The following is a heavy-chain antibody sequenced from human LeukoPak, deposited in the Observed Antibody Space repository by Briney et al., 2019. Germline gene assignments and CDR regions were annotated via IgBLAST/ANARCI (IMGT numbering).Heavy chain of an antibody. CDR3: ARLGERLVVPARD. CDR2: IYPGDYDT. V-gene: IGHV5-51*01. CDR1: EYSSTSYW. Sequence: GESLKISCKASEYSSTSYWIGWVRQMPGKGLEWMGIIYPGDYDTRYNPSFQGEVTISADKSISTAYLQWSSLKASDTAMYYWARLGERLVVPARDWGQGTLVTVSS. J-gene: IGHJ4*02. D-gene: IGHD2-2*01.